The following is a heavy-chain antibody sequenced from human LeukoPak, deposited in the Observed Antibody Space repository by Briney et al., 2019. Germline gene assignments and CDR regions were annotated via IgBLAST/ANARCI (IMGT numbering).Heavy chain of an antibody. J-gene: IGHJ6*03. CDR2: IIPIFGTA. CDR1: GGTFSSYA. CDR3: ARPPDGNSRYYYMDV. Sequence: ASVKVSCKASGGTFSSYAISWVRQAPGQGLEWMGGIIPIFGTANYAQKFQGRVTITADESTSTAYMELSSLRSEDTAVYYCARPPDGNSRYYYMDVWGKGTTVTVSS. D-gene: IGHD4-23*01. V-gene: IGHV1-69*01.